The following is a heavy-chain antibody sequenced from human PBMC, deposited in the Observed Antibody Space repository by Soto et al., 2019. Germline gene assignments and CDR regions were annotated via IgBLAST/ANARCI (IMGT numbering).Heavy chain of an antibody. CDR2: ILYDGSNT. CDR3: AGGYTYGDY. J-gene: IGHJ4*02. Sequence: QVQMVESGGGVVQPGRSLRLSCAASGFSFSNYGMQWVRQAPGKGLERVALILYDGSNTYYSDSVKGRFTISRDNSKNTLYLQMNSLRVEDTAVYYCAGGYTYGDYWGQGALVTVSS. D-gene: IGHD5-18*01. CDR1: GFSFSNYG. V-gene: IGHV3-30*03.